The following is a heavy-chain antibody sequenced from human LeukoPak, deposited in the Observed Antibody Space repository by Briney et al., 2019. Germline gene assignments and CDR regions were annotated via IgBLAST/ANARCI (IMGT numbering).Heavy chain of an antibody. CDR3: AKDKTYYDILTGSLGY. J-gene: IGHJ4*02. CDR2: IRYDGSNK. CDR1: GFTFSSYG. D-gene: IGHD3-9*01. Sequence: GGSLRLSCAASGFTFSSYGMHWVRQAPGKGLEWVAFIRYDGSNKYYADSVKGRFTISRDNSKNTLYLQMNSLRAEDTAVYYCAKDKTYYDILTGSLGYWGQGTLVTVSS. V-gene: IGHV3-30*02.